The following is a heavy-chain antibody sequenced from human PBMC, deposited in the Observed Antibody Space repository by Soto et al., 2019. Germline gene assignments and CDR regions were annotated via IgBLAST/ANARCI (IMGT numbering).Heavy chain of an antibody. J-gene: IGHJ6*02. CDR3: ARDPNYDFWSGYRNKEGTYGMDV. CDR2: ISSGASNM. CDR1: GFALSGFE. Sequence: PGGSLRLSCAASGFALSGFEMNWVRQAPGKGLEWVSYISSGASNMYYADSVKGRFTISRDNAQSSLYLQMNSLRVEDTAVYYCARDPNYDFWSGYRNKEGTYGMDVWGQGTTVTVSS. D-gene: IGHD3-3*01. V-gene: IGHV3-48*03.